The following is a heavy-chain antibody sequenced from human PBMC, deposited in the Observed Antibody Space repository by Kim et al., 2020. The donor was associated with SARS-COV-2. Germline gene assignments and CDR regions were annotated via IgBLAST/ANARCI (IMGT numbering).Heavy chain of an antibody. CDR3: ARGGYSSSWSIGEGLEF. V-gene: IGHV3-30*04. CDR1: GFTFSDFA. D-gene: IGHD6-13*01. Sequence: GGSLRLSCAASGFTFSDFAFHWVRQAPGKGLEWVAVISDDANNKNDADSVKGRFTISRDNSKNTMYLQMNSLRAEDTAVYYCARGGYSSSWSIGEGLEFWCQGTMVTVSS. J-gene: IGHJ3*01. CDR2: ISDDANNK.